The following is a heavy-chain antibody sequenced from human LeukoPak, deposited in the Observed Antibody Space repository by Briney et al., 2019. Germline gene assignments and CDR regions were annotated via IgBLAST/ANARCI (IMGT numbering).Heavy chain of an antibody. Sequence: GGSLRLSCAASGFTFSSYGMHWVRQAPGKGLEWVSSISSSSSYIYYADSVKGQFTISRDNAKNSLYLQMNSLRAEDTAVYYCATSRYSSSWAPRGGWGQGTLVTVSS. V-gene: IGHV3-21*01. CDR3: ATSRYSSSWAPRGG. CDR2: ISSSSSYI. J-gene: IGHJ4*02. D-gene: IGHD6-13*01. CDR1: GFTFSSYG.